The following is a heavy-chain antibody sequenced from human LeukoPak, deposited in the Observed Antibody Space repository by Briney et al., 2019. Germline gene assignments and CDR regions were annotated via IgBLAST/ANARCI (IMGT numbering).Heavy chain of an antibody. CDR2: IRSKAYGGTT. CDR3: TRDEQQLVLYYYYGMDV. V-gene: IGHV3-49*04. D-gene: IGHD6-13*01. J-gene: IGHJ6*02. Sequence: GGSLRLSCTASGFTFGDYAMSWVRQAPGKGREWVGFIRSKAYGGTTEYAASVKGRFTISRDDSRSIAYLQMNSLKTEDTAVYYCTRDEQQLVLYYYYGMDVWGQGTTVTVSS. CDR1: GFTFGDYA.